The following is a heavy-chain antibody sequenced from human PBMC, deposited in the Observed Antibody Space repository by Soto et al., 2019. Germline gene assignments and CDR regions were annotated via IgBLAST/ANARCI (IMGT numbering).Heavy chain of an antibody. V-gene: IGHV3-21*01. CDR3: ARPPNYYDSSGDYGY. J-gene: IGHJ4*02. CDR1: GFTFSSYS. D-gene: IGHD3-22*01. CDR2: ISSSSSYI. Sequence: EVQLVESGGGLVKPGGSLRLSCAASGFTFSSYSMNWVRQAPGQGLEWVSSISSSSSYIYYADSVKGRFTISRDNAKNSLYLQMNSLRAEDTAVYYCARPPNYYDSSGDYGYWGQGTLVTVSS.